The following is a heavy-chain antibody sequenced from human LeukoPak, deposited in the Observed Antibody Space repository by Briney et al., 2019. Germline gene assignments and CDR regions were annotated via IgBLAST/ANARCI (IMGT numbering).Heavy chain of an antibody. D-gene: IGHD5-12*01. V-gene: IGHV3-7*01. CDR2: IKHDGSER. J-gene: IGHJ4*02. CDR1: GFTFSTYW. Sequence: GGSLRLSCVASGFTFSTYWMTWVRQAPGKGLEWVADIKHDGSERYYVDSVKGRFTISRDNAKNSVYLQMSSLRAEDTAVYYCARDSGLSGYDLLDYWGQGTLVTVSS. CDR3: ARDSGLSGYDLLDY.